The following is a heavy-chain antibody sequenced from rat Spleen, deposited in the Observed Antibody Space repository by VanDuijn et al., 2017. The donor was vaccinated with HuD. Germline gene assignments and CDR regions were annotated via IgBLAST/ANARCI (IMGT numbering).Heavy chain of an antibody. D-gene: IGHD2-5*01. J-gene: IGHJ1*01. V-gene: IGHV5-29*01. CDR1: GFTFSDYY. CDR3: ARQGYLRDWYFDF. Sequence: EVHLVESDGGLVQPGRSLKLSCAASGFTFSDYYMAWVRQAPTKGLEWVATMSYDGSSTYYRVSVKGRFTISRDNAKNTLYLQMNSLRSEDTATYYCARQGYLRDWYFDFWGPGTMVTVSS. CDR2: MSYDGSST.